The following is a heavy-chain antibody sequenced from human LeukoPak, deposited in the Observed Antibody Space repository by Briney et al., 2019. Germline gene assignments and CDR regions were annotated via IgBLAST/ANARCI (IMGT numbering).Heavy chain of an antibody. CDR3: ARQDQGDFGRPNWFDP. CDR1: GGSISSSNYY. J-gene: IGHJ5*02. V-gene: IGHV4-39*01. Sequence: PSETLSLTCTVSGGSISSSNYYWGWIRQPPGKDLEWIGSIDYSGSTYYKTSLKSRLTVSVDTSKNQFSLKLSSVTAADTAVYYCARQDQGDFGRPNWFDPWGQGTLVTVSS. D-gene: IGHD3-3*01. CDR2: IDYSGST.